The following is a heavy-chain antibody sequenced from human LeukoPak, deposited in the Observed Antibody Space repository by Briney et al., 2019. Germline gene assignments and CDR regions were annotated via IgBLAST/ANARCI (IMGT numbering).Heavy chain of an antibody. Sequence: PGRSLRLSCAASGFTFSSYGMHWVRQAPGKGLEWVAVIWYDGSNKYYADSVKGRFTISRDNAVNTLYLQMNSLRVEDTAVYYCVRGSLRLPRSTPDYWGQGTLVTVSS. CDR3: VRGSLRLPRSTPDY. D-gene: IGHD2-21*02. J-gene: IGHJ4*02. V-gene: IGHV3-33*01. CDR1: GFTFSSYG. CDR2: IWYDGSNK.